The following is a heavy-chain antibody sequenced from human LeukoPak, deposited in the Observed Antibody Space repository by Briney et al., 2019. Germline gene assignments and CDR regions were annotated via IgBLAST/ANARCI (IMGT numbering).Heavy chain of an antibody. CDR1: GYTLTELS. V-gene: IGHV1-24*01. Sequence: ASVKVSCKVSGYTLTELSMHWVRQAPGKGLEWMGGFDPEDGETIYAQKFQGRVTMTEDTSTDTAYMELSSLRSEDTAVYYCATDQGGSYSPRAFDYWGQGTLVTVSS. D-gene: IGHD1-26*01. CDR3: ATDQGGSYSPRAFDY. J-gene: IGHJ4*02. CDR2: FDPEDGET.